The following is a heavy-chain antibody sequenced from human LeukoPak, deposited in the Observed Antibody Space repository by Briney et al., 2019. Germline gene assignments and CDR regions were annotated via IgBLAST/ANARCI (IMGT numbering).Heavy chain of an antibody. CDR2: FYPEEGER. CDR3: VTGFTTMAVDYFDS. J-gene: IGHJ4*02. Sequence: GASVKVSCKVSGKTLSDLFIHWLRQPPGKGLEWLGGFYPEEGERIYAQMLRGRVTMTADTSIDAAYMELSRLRSEDTAVYYCVTGFTTMAVDYFDSWGQGTLVTVSP. V-gene: IGHV1-24*01. CDR1: GKTLSDLF. D-gene: IGHD5-18*01.